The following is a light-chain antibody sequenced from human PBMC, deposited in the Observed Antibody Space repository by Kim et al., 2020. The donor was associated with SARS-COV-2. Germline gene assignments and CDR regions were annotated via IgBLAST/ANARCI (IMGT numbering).Light chain of an antibody. V-gene: IGLV3-19*01. Sequence: GKRFRSTYQRDTIKNDSASWTQQNPGTAPLMGIYGKNYRPSGLPDRFSGSSSGDTASLTSTATQAEDEADYYCASRDSSGDHYVFGAGTKVTVL. J-gene: IGLJ1*01. CDR3: ASRDSSGDHYV. CDR2: GKN. CDR1: TIKNDS.